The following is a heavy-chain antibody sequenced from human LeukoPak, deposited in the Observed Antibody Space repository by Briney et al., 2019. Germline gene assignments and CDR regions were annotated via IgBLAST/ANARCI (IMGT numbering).Heavy chain of an antibody. Sequence: PGRSLRLSCEASGFNFGTFAMHWVRQAPGEGLEWLAIIWYDGSNKHYSDSVKGRFTISRDNSKSSLYLQMNSLRAEDTAVYYCRGTYYYGSGIDGDYFDCWGQGTLVTVSS. V-gene: IGHV3-33*01. CDR2: IWYDGSNK. CDR1: GFNFGTFA. J-gene: IGHJ4*02. D-gene: IGHD3-10*01. CDR3: RGTYYYGSGIDGDYFDC.